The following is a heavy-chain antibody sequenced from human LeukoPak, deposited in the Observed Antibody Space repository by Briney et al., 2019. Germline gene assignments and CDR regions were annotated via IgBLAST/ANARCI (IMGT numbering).Heavy chain of an antibody. CDR3: ARANPEYYFDY. CDR1: GYTFTSYG. Sequence: SVKVSCKASGYTFTSYGISWVRQAPGQGLEWMGGIIPIFGTANYAQKFQGRVTITADESTSTAYMELSSLRSEDTAVYYCARANPEYYFDYWGQGTLVTVSS. J-gene: IGHJ4*02. V-gene: IGHV1-69*13. D-gene: IGHD1-14*01. CDR2: IIPIFGTA.